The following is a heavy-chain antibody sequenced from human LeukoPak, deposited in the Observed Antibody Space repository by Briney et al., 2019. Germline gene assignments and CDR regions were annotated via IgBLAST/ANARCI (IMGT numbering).Heavy chain of an antibody. CDR2: IWYDGSNK. Sequence: GGSLRLSCAASGFTFSSYGIHWVRQAPGKGLEWVAVIWYDGSNKYYADSVKGRFTISRDNSKNTLFLQMNSLSVEDTALYYCATYGNGWYQPLDKWGQGTLVTVSS. V-gene: IGHV3-33*03. CDR3: ATYGNGWYQPLDK. CDR1: GFTFSSYG. D-gene: IGHD6-19*01. J-gene: IGHJ4*02.